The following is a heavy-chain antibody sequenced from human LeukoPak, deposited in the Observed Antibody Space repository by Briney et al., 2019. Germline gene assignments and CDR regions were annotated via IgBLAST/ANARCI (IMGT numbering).Heavy chain of an antibody. CDR1: GGSISSYY. Sequence: SETLSLTCTVSGGSISSYYWTWIRQAPGKGLEWIGNVYYTGGTSYNPSLKSRVTISVDASKNHFSLRLTSVTAADTAVYYCARYLSSGLDYWGQGTLVTVSS. D-gene: IGHD3-22*01. CDR2: VYYTGGT. J-gene: IGHJ4*02. V-gene: IGHV4-59*01. CDR3: ARYLSSGLDY.